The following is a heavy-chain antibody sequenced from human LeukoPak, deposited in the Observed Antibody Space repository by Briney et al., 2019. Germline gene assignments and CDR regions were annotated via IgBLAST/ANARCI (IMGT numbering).Heavy chain of an antibody. J-gene: IGHJ4*02. CDR2: IYTSGST. Sequence: PSQTLSLTCTVSGGSISSGSYYWSWMRQPAGKGLEWIGRIYTSGSTNYNPSLKSRVTISVDTSKNQFSLKLTSVTAADTAVYYCARLYYGSGWFDYWGQGTLVTVSS. D-gene: IGHD6-19*01. CDR1: GGSISSGSYY. V-gene: IGHV4-61*02. CDR3: ARLYYGSGWFDY.